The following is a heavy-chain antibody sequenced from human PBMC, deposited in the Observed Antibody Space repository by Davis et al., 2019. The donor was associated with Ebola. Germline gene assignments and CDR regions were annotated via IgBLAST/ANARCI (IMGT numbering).Heavy chain of an antibody. CDR1: GFTFNEYE. V-gene: IGHV3-21*01. J-gene: IGHJ4*02. CDR2: ISNSGAHK. Sequence: GESLKISCVASGFTFNEYEMNWVRQAPGKGLEWVASISNSGAHKNYADSLQGRFTVARDNAKNALYLQMNSLRAEDTAVYYCARDPYGDYWLDYWGQGTLVTVSS. D-gene: IGHD4-17*01. CDR3: ARDPYGDYWLDY.